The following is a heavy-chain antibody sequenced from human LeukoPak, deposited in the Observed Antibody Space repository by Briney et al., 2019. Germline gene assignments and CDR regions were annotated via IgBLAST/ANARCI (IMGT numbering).Heavy chain of an antibody. D-gene: IGHD3-3*01. CDR2: IYYSGST. Sequence: PSETLSLTCTVSGGSISSYYWSWIRQPPGKGLEWIGYIYYSGSTNYNPSLKSRVTISVDTSKNEFSLKLSSVTAADTALYYCARAVTIFPWAYFDYWGQGTLVTVSS. J-gene: IGHJ4*02. CDR1: GGSISSYY. CDR3: ARAVTIFPWAYFDY. V-gene: IGHV4-59*01.